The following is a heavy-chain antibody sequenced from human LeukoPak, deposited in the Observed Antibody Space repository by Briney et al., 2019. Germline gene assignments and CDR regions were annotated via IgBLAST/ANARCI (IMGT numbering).Heavy chain of an antibody. D-gene: IGHD2-2*01. V-gene: IGHV4-39*01. CDR2: IYYSGST. CDR1: GGSISSSSYY. J-gene: IGHJ3*02. CDR3: ARLSRSRGNAFDI. Sequence: SETLSLTCTVSGGSISSSSYYWGWIRQPPGKGLEWIGSIYYSGSTYYNPSLKSRVTISVDTSKNQFSLKLSSVTAADTAVYYCARLSRSRGNAFDIWGLGTMVTVSS.